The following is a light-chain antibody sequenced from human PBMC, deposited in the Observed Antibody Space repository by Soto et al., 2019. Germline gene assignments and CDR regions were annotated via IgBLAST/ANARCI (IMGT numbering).Light chain of an antibody. CDR3: CSYAGSSTVV. CDR2: EVS. J-gene: IGLJ2*01. CDR1: SSDVGSYNL. V-gene: IGLV2-23*02. Sequence: QSALIQPASVSGSPGQSITISCTGTSSDVGSYNLVSWYQQHPGKAPKLMIYEVSKRPSGVSNRFSGSKSGNTASLTISGLQAEDEADYYCCSYAGSSTVVFGGGTKLTVL.